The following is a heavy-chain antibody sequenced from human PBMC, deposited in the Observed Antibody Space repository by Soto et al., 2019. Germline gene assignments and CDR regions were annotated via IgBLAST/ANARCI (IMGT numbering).Heavy chain of an antibody. CDR2: VHHSGGS. D-gene: IGHD3-10*01. J-gene: IGHJ6*02. CDR3: ARQGFGPLHGLVDV. CDR1: GGSFGGYS. V-gene: IGHV4-59*08. Sequence: VHLQEPGPERVKPSRPLSLSCTVSGGSFGGYSGAGFRQSPGKRMEWIGYVHHSGGSSYNPSLQSRVAISLDTSKSQFSLKVTSVTATDTAVYYCARQGFGPLHGLVDVWGQGTTVTVSS.